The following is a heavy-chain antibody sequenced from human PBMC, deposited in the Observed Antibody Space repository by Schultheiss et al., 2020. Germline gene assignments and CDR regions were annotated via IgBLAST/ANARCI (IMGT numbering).Heavy chain of an antibody. CDR1: GGSISSSSYY. Sequence: SDTLSLTCTVSGGSISSSSYYWGWIRQPPGKGLEWIGSIYYGGSTYYNPSLKGRVTISVDTSESQFSLTLSSVTAADTAVYYCARGSGWLQLSYFDYWGQGTLVTVSS. J-gene: IGHJ4*02. V-gene: IGHV4-39*01. D-gene: IGHD5-24*01. CDR3: ARGSGWLQLSYFDY. CDR2: IYYGGST.